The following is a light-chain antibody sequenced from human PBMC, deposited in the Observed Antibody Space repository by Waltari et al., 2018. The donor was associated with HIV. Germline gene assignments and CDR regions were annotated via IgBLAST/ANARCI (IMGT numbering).Light chain of an antibody. V-gene: IGLV2-11*01. CDR2: GVN. CDR1: NSDVGGYWY. J-gene: IGLJ2*01. Sequence: QSALTQPRSVSGSPGQSVTISCTGSNSDVGGYWYVSWYQQQPGKAPKLMIYGVNKRPSGVPDRFSGSKSDNTASLTISGLQAEDEGDYFCCSYGHSDTPVIFGGGTILTVL. CDR3: CSYGHSDTPVI.